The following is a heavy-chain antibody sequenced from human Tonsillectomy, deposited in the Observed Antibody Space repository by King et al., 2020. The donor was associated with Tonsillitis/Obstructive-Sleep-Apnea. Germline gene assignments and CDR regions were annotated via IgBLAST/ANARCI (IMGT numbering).Heavy chain of an antibody. Sequence: QLVQSGGGVVQPGGSLRLSCAASGFTFDDYAMHWVRQAPGKGLEWVSLISGDGGSTYYADSVKGRFTISRDNSKNSLYLQMNSLRTEDTALYYCATHMPYSGYDLFGLHWGQGTLVTVSS. CDR1: GFTFDDYA. J-gene: IGHJ4*02. V-gene: IGHV3-43*02. CDR3: ATHMPYSGYDLFGLH. D-gene: IGHD5-12*01. CDR2: ISGDGGST.